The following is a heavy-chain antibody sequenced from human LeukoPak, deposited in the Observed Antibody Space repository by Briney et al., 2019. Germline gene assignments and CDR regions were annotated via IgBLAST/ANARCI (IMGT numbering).Heavy chain of an antibody. CDR2: ISSSSSYI. Sequence: GGSLRLSCAASGFTFSSYSMNWVRQAPGKGLEWVSSISSSSSYIYYADSVKGRFTISRDNAKNSLYLQMNSLRAEDTAVYYCARDLDSGYDLYSDYWGQGTLVTVSS. J-gene: IGHJ4*02. CDR3: ARDLDSGYDLYSDY. CDR1: GFTFSSYS. V-gene: IGHV3-21*01. D-gene: IGHD5-12*01.